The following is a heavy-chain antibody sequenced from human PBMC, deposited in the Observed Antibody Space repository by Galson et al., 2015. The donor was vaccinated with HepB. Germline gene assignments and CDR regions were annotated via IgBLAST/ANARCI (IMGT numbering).Heavy chain of an antibody. Sequence: SLRLSCAASGFTFSSYAMHWVRQAPGKGLEWVSAISGSGGSTYYADSVKGRFTISRDNSKNTLYLQMNSLRAEDTAVYYCALRASIAARRAEDYWGQGTLVTVSS. V-gene: IGHV3-23*01. CDR1: GFTFSSYA. J-gene: IGHJ4*02. CDR3: ALRASIAARRAEDY. D-gene: IGHD6-6*01. CDR2: ISGSGGST.